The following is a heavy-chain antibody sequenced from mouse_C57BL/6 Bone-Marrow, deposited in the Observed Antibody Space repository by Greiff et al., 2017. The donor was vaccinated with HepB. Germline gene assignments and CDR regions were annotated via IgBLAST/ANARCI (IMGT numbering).Heavy chain of an antibody. CDR1: GFNIKDDY. J-gene: IGHJ3*01. Sequence: VQLKESGAELVRPGASVKLSCTASGFNIKDDYMHWVKQRPEQGLEWIGWIDPENGDTEYASKFQGKATITADTSSKTAYLQLSSLTSEDTAVYYCTPCFAYWGQGTLVTVSA. CDR2: IDPENGDT. V-gene: IGHV14-4*01. CDR3: TPCFAY.